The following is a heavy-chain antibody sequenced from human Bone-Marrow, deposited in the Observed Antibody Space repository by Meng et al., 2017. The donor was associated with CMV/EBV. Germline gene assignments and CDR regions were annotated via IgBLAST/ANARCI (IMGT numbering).Heavy chain of an antibody. J-gene: IGHJ6*02. Sequence: SETLSLTCTVSGGSISSGGYYWSWIRQHPGKGLEWIGYIYYSGSTYYNPSLKSRVTISVDTSKNQFSLKLSSVTAADTAVYYCAREGKGTSYRGYYYYYGMDVWGQGNTVTVSS. CDR1: GGSISSGGYY. D-gene: IGHD2-2*02. V-gene: IGHV4-30-4*08. CDR2: IYYSGST. CDR3: AREGKGTSYRGYYYYYGMDV.